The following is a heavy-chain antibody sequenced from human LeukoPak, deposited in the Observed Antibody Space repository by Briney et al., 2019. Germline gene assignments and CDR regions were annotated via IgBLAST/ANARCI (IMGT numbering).Heavy chain of an antibody. J-gene: IGHJ5*02. CDR2: ISGSGGST. D-gene: IGHD2-2*01. CDR3: ARGGYCSSSSCNHNWFDP. V-gene: IGHV3-23*01. Sequence: GGSLRLSCAASGFTFSSYAMSWVRQAPGKGLEWVSAISGSGGSTYYADSVKGRFTISRDNAKNSLYLQMNSLRAEDTAVYYCARGGYCSSSSCNHNWFDPWGQGTLVTVSS. CDR1: GFTFSSYA.